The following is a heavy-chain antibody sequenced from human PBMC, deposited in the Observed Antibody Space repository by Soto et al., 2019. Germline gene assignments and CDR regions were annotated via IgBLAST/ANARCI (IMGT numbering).Heavy chain of an antibody. V-gene: IGHV3-21*01. Sequence: EVQLVDSGGGLVKPGGSLRLSCAASGFAFNSHSMTWVRQAPGKGLEWVSSISISSGYIYYADSVRGRFTISRDNSKNSVSLEMNSPRVHDTAVYFCARAPLLSSRLVNSLYYYGMDVWCPGTTVTVAS. CDR2: ISISSGYI. CDR1: GFAFNSHS. J-gene: IGHJ6*02. CDR3: ARAPLLSSRLVNSLYYYGMDV. D-gene: IGHD2-21*01.